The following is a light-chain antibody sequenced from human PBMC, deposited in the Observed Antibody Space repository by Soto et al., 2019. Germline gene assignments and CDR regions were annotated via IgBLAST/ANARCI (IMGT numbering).Light chain of an antibody. J-gene: IGKJ1*01. Sequence: DIQRTQSPSSLSASVGDRVTITCQASQGIKKWLAWYQQKPGTAPKLLIYSASSLQSGVPSRFSGSGSGADFTLTISSMKPEDFAVDYCQQYGSSGTFGQGTKVDIK. V-gene: IGKV1-12*01. CDR2: SAS. CDR3: QQYGSSGT. CDR1: QGIKKW.